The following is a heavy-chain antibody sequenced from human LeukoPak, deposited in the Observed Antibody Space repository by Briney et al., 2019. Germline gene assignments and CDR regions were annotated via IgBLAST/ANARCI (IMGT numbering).Heavy chain of an antibody. Sequence: PGRSLRLSCAASGFTLSSYAMHWVRQAPGKGLEWVAVISYDGSKKYYADSVKGRFTISRDNSKNTLYLQMNNLRAEDTAVYYCARDLYSNQRDKFDYWGQGTLVTVSS. D-gene: IGHD4-11*01. CDR3: ARDLYSNQRDKFDY. J-gene: IGHJ4*02. CDR1: GFTLSSYA. V-gene: IGHV3-30*04. CDR2: ISYDGSKK.